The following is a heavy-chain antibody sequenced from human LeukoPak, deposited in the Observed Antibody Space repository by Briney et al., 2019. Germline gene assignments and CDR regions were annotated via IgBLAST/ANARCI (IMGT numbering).Heavy chain of an antibody. D-gene: IGHD4-23*01. J-gene: IGHJ4*02. CDR2: VSDSGNT. CDR3: ARQGDGGRAYDH. Sequence: SETLSLTCPVSAGSISSSSYYWGWIRQPPGKGLEWIGTVSDSGNTYYNPSLRSRVTISEDTSRSQSSLKLTSVTAADTAVYYCARQGDGGRAYDHWGQGTLVTVSS. CDR1: AGSISSSSYY. V-gene: IGHV4-39*01.